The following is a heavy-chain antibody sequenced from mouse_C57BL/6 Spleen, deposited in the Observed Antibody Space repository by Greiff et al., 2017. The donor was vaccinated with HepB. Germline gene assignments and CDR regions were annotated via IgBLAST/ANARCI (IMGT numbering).Heavy chain of an antibody. CDR2: IHPNSGST. CDR3: ARRDSNYEAWFAY. V-gene: IGHV1-64*01. CDR1: GYTFTSYW. Sequence: VQLQQPGAELVKPGASVKLSCKASGYTFTSYWMHWVKQRPGQGLEWIGMIHPNSGSTNYNEKFKSKATLTVDKSSSTAYMQLSSLTSEDSAVYYCARRDSNYEAWFAYWGQGTLVTVSA. J-gene: IGHJ3*01. D-gene: IGHD2-5*01.